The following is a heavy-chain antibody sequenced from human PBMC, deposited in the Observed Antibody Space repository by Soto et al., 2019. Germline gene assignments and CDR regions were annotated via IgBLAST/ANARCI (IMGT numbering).Heavy chain of an antibody. Sequence: KKKLASVKVSCKASGGTFSSYAISXXRXAPGQGLEWMGGIIPIFGTANYAQKFQGRVTITADESTSTAYMELSSLRSEETAVYYCAIGPSDYGDYVGWGQGTLVTVSS. J-gene: IGHJ4*02. CDR1: GGTFSSYA. CDR2: IIPIFGTA. V-gene: IGHV1-69*13. CDR3: AIGPSDYGDYVG. D-gene: IGHD4-17*01.